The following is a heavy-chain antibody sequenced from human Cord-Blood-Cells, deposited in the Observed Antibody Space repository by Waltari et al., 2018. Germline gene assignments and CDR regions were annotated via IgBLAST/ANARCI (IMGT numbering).Heavy chain of an antibody. D-gene: IGHD3-10*01. CDR2: IYHSGST. Sequence: QVQLQESGPGLVKPSGTLSLTCAVSGGSISSSNWWSWVRQPPGKGLEWIGEIYHSGSTNTNPTLKSRVTISVDKSKNQFSLKLSSVTAADTAVYYCARVDWGGSGSFYAFDIWGQGTMVTVSS. J-gene: IGHJ3*02. CDR1: GGSISSSNW. V-gene: IGHV4-4*02. CDR3: ARVDWGGSGSFYAFDI.